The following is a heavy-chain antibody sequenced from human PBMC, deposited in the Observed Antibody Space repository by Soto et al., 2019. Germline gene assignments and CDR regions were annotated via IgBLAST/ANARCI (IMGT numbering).Heavy chain of an antibody. CDR1: GFTFSSYA. Sequence: GGSLRLSCAASGFTFSSYAMSWVRQAPGKGLEWVSAISGSGGSTYYADSVKGRFTISRDNSKNTLYLQMNSLRAEDTAVYYCASVLRFLEEPYYFDYWGQGTLVTVSS. J-gene: IGHJ4*02. CDR3: ASVLRFLEEPYYFDY. D-gene: IGHD3-3*01. CDR2: ISGSGGST. V-gene: IGHV3-23*01.